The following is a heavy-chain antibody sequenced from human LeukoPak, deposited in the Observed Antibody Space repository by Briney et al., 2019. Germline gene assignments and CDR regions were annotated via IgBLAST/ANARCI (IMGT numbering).Heavy chain of an antibody. CDR3: ARAYCSSTSCHINNWFDP. CDR1: GGTFSSYA. D-gene: IGHD2-2*02. V-gene: IGHV1-69*05. Sequence: SVKVSCTASGGTFSSYAISWVRQAPGQGLEWMGGTIPIFGTANYAQKFQGRVTITTDESTSTAYMELSSLRSEDTAVYYCARAYCSSTSCHINNWFDPWGQGTLVTVSS. CDR2: TIPIFGTA. J-gene: IGHJ5*02.